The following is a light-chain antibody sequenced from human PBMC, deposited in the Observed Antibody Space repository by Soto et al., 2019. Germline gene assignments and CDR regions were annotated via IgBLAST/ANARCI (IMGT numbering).Light chain of an antibody. CDR2: GAS. V-gene: IGKV3-20*01. CDR1: ESVSSY. CDR3: QQYGRSPWT. Sequence: IVLTQSPSTLSLSPGERATLSCRASESVSSYLAWHQQKPGQAPRLLIYGASSRATGIPDRFSGSGSGTDFTLTISRLEPEDFAVYYCQQYGRSPWTFGQGTKVDIK. J-gene: IGKJ1*01.